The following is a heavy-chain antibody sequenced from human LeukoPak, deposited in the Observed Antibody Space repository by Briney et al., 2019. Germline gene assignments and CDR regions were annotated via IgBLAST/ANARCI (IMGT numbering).Heavy chain of an antibody. Sequence: GRSLRLSCAASGFTFSNYAMHWVRQAPGKGLEWVAAISYDGSNKYYADSVKGRFTISRDNSKNTLYLQMNSLRAEDTGVYSCAKDVIGAAVMGGGKDYWGQGTLVTVSS. J-gene: IGHJ4*02. V-gene: IGHV3-30-3*01. CDR1: GFTFSNYA. D-gene: IGHD2-2*01. CDR2: ISYDGSNK. CDR3: AKDVIGAAVMGGGKDY.